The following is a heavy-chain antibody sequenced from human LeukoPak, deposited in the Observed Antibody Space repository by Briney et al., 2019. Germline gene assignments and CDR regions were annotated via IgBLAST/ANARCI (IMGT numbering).Heavy chain of an antibody. Sequence: GGSLRLSCAASGFTFSSYAMSWVRQAPGKGLEWVSALSGSGGTTYYADSVKGRFTISRDNSKNTLYLQMNSLRAEDTTVYYCAKGQQLETNWGQGTLVTVSS. CDR3: AKGQQLETN. J-gene: IGHJ4*02. D-gene: IGHD6-13*01. CDR1: GFTFSSYA. CDR2: LSGSGGTT. V-gene: IGHV3-23*01.